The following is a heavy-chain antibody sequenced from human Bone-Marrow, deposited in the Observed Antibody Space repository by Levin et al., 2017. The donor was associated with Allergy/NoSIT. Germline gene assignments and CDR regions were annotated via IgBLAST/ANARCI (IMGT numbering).Heavy chain of an antibody. CDR3: ARGGYCDGGLCYRLNAFDI. J-gene: IGHJ3*02. Sequence: PGGSLRLSCAASGFTFRSHEMNWVRQAPGKGLEWLSYISSSGTIFYADSVKGRFTISRDNAKNSLYLQLNSLRAEDTAIYYCARGGYCDGGLCYRLNAFDIWGQGTMVTVSS. CDR2: ISSSGTI. D-gene: IGHD2-15*01. CDR1: GFTFRSHE. V-gene: IGHV3-48*03.